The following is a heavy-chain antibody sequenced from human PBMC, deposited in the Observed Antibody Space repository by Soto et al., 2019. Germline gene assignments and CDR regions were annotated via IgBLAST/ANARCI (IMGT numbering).Heavy chain of an antibody. CDR2: IYSDNNT. CDR1: GFTVSSDS. CDR3: ARHYSAMGV. Sequence: GGDLIQPGGSLRLSCEASGFTVSSDSMTWVRQAPGKGLEWISIIYSDNNTDYADSVKGRFSISRDTSKNILYLQMNSLRADDTAEYYCARHYSAMGVWGQGTTVTVSS. J-gene: IGHJ6*02. V-gene: IGHV3-53*01.